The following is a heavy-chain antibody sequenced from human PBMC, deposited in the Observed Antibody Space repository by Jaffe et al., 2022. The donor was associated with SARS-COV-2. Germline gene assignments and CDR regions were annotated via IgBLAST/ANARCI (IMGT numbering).Heavy chain of an antibody. CDR1: GGTFSSYA. V-gene: IGHV1-69*01. CDR3: ARGSPKFPYCSGGSCYSTYYGMDV. D-gene: IGHD2-15*01. CDR2: IIPIFGTA. Sequence: QVQLVQSGAEVKKPGSSVKVSCKASGGTFSSYAISWVRQAPGQGLEWMGGIIPIFGTANYAQKFQGRVTITADESTSTAYMELSSLRSEDTAVYYCARGSPKFPYCSGGSCYSTYYGMDVWGQGTTVTVSS. J-gene: IGHJ6*02.